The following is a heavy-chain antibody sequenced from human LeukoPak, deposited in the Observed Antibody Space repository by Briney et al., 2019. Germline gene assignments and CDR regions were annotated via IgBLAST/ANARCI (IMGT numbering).Heavy chain of an antibody. V-gene: IGHV3-30*04. Sequence: GRSLRLSCAASGFTFSSYAMHWVRQAPGKGLEWVAFISYDGSNEYYGDSVKGRFTISRDNSKNTLYLQMNSLRAEDTAVYYCAKDLTVTTRYAFDIWGQGTMVTVSS. J-gene: IGHJ3*02. CDR3: AKDLTVTTRYAFDI. CDR2: ISYDGSNE. CDR1: GFTFSSYA. D-gene: IGHD4-17*01.